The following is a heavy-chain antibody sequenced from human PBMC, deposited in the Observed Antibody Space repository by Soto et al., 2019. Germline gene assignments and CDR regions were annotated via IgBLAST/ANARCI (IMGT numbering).Heavy chain of an antibody. CDR3: ARFVGGTTVISMGFDY. CDR1: GGSFSGYY. D-gene: IGHD4-17*01. J-gene: IGHJ4*02. V-gene: IGHV4-34*01. Sequence: QVQLQQWGAGLLKPSETLSLTCAVYGGSFSGYYWSWIRQPPGKGLEWIGEINHSGSTNYNPSLKSRVTISVDTSKNQFSLKLSSVTAADTAVYYCARFVGGTTVISMGFDYWGQGTLVTVSS. CDR2: INHSGST.